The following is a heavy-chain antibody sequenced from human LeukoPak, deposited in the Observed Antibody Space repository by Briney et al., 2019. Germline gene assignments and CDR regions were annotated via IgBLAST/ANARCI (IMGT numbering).Heavy chain of an antibody. J-gene: IGHJ4*02. V-gene: IGHV4-34*01. Sequence: SETLSLTCAVYGGSFSGYYWSWIRQPPGKGLEWIGEINHSGSTNYNPSLKSRVTISVDTSKNQFSLKLSSVTAADTAAYYCARRLGYCSSTSCYQFDYWGQGTLVTVSS. CDR3: ARRLGYCSSTSCYQFDY. CDR1: GGSFSGYY. D-gene: IGHD2-2*01. CDR2: INHSGST.